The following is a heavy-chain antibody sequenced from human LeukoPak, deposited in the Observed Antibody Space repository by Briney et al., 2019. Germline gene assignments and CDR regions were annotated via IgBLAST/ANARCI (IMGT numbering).Heavy chain of an antibody. CDR2: ISSNGGST. V-gene: IGHV3-64*01. J-gene: IGHJ4*02. D-gene: IGHD6-19*01. CDR1: GFTFSSYA. Sequence: GGSLRLSCAASGFTFSSYAMHWVRQAPGKGLEYVSAISSNGGSTYYANSVKGRFTISRDNSKNTLYLQMGSLRAEDMAVYYCARDSSGWYGYWGQGTLVTVSS. CDR3: ARDSSGWYGY.